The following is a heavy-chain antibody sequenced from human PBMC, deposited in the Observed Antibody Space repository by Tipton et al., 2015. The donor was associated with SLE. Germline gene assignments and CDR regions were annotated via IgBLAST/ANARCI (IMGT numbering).Heavy chain of an antibody. J-gene: IGHJ4*02. CDR2: IYPGDSDT. D-gene: IGHD3-22*01. CDR3: ARPVGDESSCYYYELVDY. CDR1: GYSFSSYW. V-gene: IGHV5-51*01. Sequence: VQLVQSGAEVKRPGESLKISCKGSGYSFSSYWIGWVRQMPGKGLEWMGIIYPGDSDTRYSPSFQGQVTISADKSISTTYLQWSRLKAADTAMYYCARPVGDESSCYYYELVDYWGQGTLVTVSS.